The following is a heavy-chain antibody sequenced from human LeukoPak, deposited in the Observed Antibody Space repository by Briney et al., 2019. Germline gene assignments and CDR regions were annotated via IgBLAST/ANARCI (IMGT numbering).Heavy chain of an antibody. J-gene: IGHJ4*02. CDR3: ARDKSGYEFDY. D-gene: IGHD5-12*01. CDR1: GYSFNSQG. V-gene: IGHV1-2*02. Sequence: GASVKVSCKAAGYSFNSQGVNWVRQAPGQELEWMGWIKPNSGGTNYAQTFQGRVTMTRDTSISTAYMELSRLRSDDTAVYYCARDKSGYEFDYWGQGTLVTVSS. CDR2: IKPNSGGT.